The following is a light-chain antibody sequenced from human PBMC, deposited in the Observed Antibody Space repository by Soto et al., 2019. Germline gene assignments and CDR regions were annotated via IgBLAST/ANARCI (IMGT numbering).Light chain of an antibody. CDR1: SSNIGAGYV. CDR3: QSYDSSLSGWV. V-gene: IGLV1-40*01. J-gene: IGLJ3*02. Sequence: QSALTQPPSVSGAPAQRVTISCTGSSSNIGAGYVVHWYQQLPGTAPKLLIYGNSNRPSGVPDRFSGSKSGTSASLAITGLQAEDEADYYCQSYDSSLSGWVFGGGTKLTVL. CDR2: GNS.